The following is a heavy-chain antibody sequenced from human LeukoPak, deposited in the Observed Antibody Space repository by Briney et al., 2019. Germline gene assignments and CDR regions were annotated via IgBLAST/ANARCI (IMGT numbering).Heavy chain of an antibody. CDR3: ARELEHDAFDI. D-gene: IGHD1-1*01. CDR1: GYTFTGYY. Sequence: ASVKVSCKASGYTFTGYYMRWVRQAPGQGLEWMGWINPNSGGTNYAQKFQGWVTMTRDTSISTAYMELSRLRSDDTAVYYCARELEHDAFDIWGQGTMVTVSS. V-gene: IGHV1-2*04. CDR2: INPNSGGT. J-gene: IGHJ3*02.